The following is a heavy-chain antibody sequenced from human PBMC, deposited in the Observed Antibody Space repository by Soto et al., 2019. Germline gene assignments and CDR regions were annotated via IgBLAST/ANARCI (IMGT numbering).Heavy chain of an antibody. CDR1: GGSISRYC. Sequence: SETLSLTCTVSGGSISRYCWSWIRQPPGKGLEWIGYIYYSGSTNYNPSLKSRVTISVDTSKNQFSLKLSSVTAADTAAYYCARVAAHYYDSSGYFYYFDYWGQGTLVTVSS. CDR2: IYYSGST. V-gene: IGHV4-59*01. J-gene: IGHJ4*02. D-gene: IGHD3-22*01. CDR3: ARVAAHYYDSSGYFYYFDY.